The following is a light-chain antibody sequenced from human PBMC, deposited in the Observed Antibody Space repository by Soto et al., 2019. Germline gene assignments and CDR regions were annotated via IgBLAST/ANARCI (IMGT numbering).Light chain of an antibody. CDR3: QQYENLPT. CDR2: DAS. J-gene: IGKJ5*01. Sequence: DLQMTQSPSSLSASVGDRVTITCQASQDIKKNFIWYQQTPGKAPKLLIYDASDLETGVPSTFSGSGSGTGFTFTISSLQPEDTPTYYCQQYENLPTFGQGTRLEIK. V-gene: IGKV1-33*01. CDR1: QDIKKN.